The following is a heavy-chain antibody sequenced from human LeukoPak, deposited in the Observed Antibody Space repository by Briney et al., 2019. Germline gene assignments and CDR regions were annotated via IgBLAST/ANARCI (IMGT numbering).Heavy chain of an antibody. J-gene: IGHJ4*02. D-gene: IGHD3-16*01. V-gene: IGHV3-15*01. CDR3: TTDHPLRTDY. Sequence: GGSLRLSCAASGFTFSNAWMSWVRQAPGKGLEWVGRIKSKTDGCTTDYAATVKGRFTISRDELKNTLYLQMNSLKTQDTAVYYCTTDHPLRTDYWGQGTLVTVSS. CDR1: GFTFSNAW. CDR2: IKSKTDGCTT.